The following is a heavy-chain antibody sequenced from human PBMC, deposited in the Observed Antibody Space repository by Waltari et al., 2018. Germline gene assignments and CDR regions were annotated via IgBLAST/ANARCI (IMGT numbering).Heavy chain of an antibody. CDR1: GGTFRSYA. V-gene: IGHV1-69*04. Sequence: QVQLVQSGAEVKKPGASVKVSCKAYGGTFRSYAISWVRQAPGQGLEWMGRITPILGIQNDALKFQGRVTITAEESTSKGYMEVDRLRSEDTAVYYCERDLEATHFAVGYWGQGTLVTVSS. D-gene: IGHD1-26*01. CDR2: ITPILGIQ. J-gene: IGHJ4*02. CDR3: ERDLEATHFAVGY.